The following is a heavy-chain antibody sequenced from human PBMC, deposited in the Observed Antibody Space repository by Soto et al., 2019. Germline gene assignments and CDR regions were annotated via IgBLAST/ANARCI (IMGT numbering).Heavy chain of an antibody. V-gene: IGHV1-46*01. CDR3: ARDIREPSSSWYGMDV. CDR1: GYTFTGYY. Sequence: ASVKVSCKASGYTFTGYYMHWVRQAPGQGLEWMGIINPSGGSTSYAQKFQGRVTMTGDTSTSTVYMELSSLRSEDTAVYYCARDIREPSSSWYGMDVWGQGTTVTVSS. J-gene: IGHJ6*02. CDR2: INPSGGST. D-gene: IGHD6-6*01.